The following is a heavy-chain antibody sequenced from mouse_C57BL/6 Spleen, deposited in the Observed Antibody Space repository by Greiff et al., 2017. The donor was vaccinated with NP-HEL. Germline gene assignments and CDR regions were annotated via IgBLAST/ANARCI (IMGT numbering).Heavy chain of an antibody. CDR1: GYTFTDYY. Sequence: EVQLQQSGPELVKPGASVKISCKASGYTFTDYYMNWVKQSHGKSLEWIGDINPNNGGTSYNQKFKGKATLTVDKSSSTAYMELRSLTSEDSAVYYCARDGYYEGWAMDYWGQGTSVTVSS. D-gene: IGHD2-3*01. CDR3: ARDGYYEGWAMDY. J-gene: IGHJ4*01. V-gene: IGHV1-26*01. CDR2: INPNNGGT.